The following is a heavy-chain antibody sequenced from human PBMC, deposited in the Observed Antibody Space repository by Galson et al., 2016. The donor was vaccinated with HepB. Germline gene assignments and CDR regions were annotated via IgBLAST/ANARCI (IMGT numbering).Heavy chain of an antibody. J-gene: IGHJ4*02. CDR2: VHTTGGP. CDR1: GASTGSSY. CDR3: VRERFGLSYL. V-gene: IGHV4-59*01. D-gene: IGHD3-16*01. Sequence: SETLSLTCTVSGASTGSSYWSWIRQSPERGLEWIGYVHTTGGPNYNPSFQSRVTISVDTSKSQFYLKLTSVTAADTAVYYCVRERFGLSYLWGQGTLVTVSS.